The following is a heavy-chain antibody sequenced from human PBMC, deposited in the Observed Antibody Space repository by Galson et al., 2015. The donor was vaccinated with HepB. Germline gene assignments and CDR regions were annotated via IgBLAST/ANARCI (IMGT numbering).Heavy chain of an antibody. Sequence: SLRLSCAASGFTFSSYSVNWVRQAPGKGLKWVSSISGSSTYIYYADSVKGRFTISRDNAKNSLYLQMNSLRAEDTALYYCARERAVDRVSPSSLDYWGQGTLVTVSS. CDR1: GFTFSSYS. CDR2: ISGSSTYI. D-gene: IGHD3-10*01. V-gene: IGHV3-21*01. J-gene: IGHJ4*02. CDR3: ARERAVDRVSPSSLDY.